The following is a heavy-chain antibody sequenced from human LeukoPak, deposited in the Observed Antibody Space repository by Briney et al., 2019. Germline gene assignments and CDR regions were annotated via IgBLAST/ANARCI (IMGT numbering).Heavy chain of an antibody. Sequence: SETLSLTCTVSGGSISSGGYYWSWIRQHPGKGLEWIGYIYYSGSTYYNPSLKSRVTISVDTSKNQFSLKLSSVTAADTAVYYCARHGCPYYDFWSGYYFCGMDVWGQGTTVTVSS. CDR2: IYYSGST. CDR1: GGSISSGGYY. V-gene: IGHV4-31*03. D-gene: IGHD3-3*01. CDR3: ARHGCPYYDFWSGYYFCGMDV. J-gene: IGHJ6*02.